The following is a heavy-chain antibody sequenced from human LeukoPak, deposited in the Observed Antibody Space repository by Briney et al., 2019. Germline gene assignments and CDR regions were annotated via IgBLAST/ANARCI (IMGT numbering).Heavy chain of an antibody. CDR1: DGSISSDSYY. CDR3: ARMRQWLVLGYYYYGMDV. D-gene: IGHD6-19*01. V-gene: IGHV4-39*07. J-gene: IGHJ6*02. Sequence: SETLSLTCTVPDGSISSDSYYWGWIRQPPGKGLEWIGSIYYSGSSYYGPSLRSRVTISVDTSKHQFSLKLSSVTAADTAVYYCARMRQWLVLGYYYYGMDVWGQGTTVTVSS. CDR2: IYYSGSS.